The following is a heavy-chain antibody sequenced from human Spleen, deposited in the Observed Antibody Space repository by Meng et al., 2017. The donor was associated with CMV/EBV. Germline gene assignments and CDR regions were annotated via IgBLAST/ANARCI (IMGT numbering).Heavy chain of an antibody. CDR3: ARGTGWYSY. CDR1: GFSVSDYT. J-gene: IGHJ4*02. V-gene: IGHV3-21*01. D-gene: IGHD6-19*01. Sequence: GGSLRLSCAASGFSVSDYTMNWVRQAPGKGLEWVSSISSGGSYIFYADSVKGRFTISRDNAKNSVHLQMNSLRPEDTAVYYCARGTGWYSYWGQGTLVTVSS. CDR2: ISSGGSYI.